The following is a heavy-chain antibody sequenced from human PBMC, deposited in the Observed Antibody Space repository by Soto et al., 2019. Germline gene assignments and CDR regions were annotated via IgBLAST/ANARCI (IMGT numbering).Heavy chain of an antibody. V-gene: IGHV1-8*01. Sequence: QVQLLQSGAEVKKPGASVKVSCKASGYTFTSYEINWVRQATGQGLEYLGWMNPDSGKTAYVQKFQGRVTMTWDTSRSTAYMELSSLRSEDTAVYFCARGIKYGAYSRWFDPWGQGTLVTVSS. CDR3: ARGIKYGAYSRWFDP. D-gene: IGHD4-17*01. CDR2: MNPDSGKT. CDR1: GYTFTSYE. J-gene: IGHJ5*02.